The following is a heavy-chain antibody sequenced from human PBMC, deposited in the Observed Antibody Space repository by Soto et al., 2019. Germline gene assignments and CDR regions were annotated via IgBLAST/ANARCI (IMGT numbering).Heavy chain of an antibody. J-gene: IGHJ6*02. V-gene: IGHV1-46*01. D-gene: IGHD4-17*01. Sequence: QVQLVQSGAEVKKPGASVKVSCKASGYTFTSYYMHWVRQAPGQGLEWMGIINPSGGSTSYAQKCLGRVTMTMDTSTSTVYMEVSSLRSEDTAVYYCARAYSDRSAMDVWGQGTTVTVSS. CDR2: INPSGGST. CDR3: ARAYSDRSAMDV. CDR1: GYTFTSYY.